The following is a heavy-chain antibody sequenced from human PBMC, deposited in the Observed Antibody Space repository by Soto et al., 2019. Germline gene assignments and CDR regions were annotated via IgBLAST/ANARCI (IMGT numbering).Heavy chain of an antibody. V-gene: IGHV3-30-3*01. CDR1: GFTFSSYA. CDR3: ARGGDFWSGSPPYYYYGMDV. Sequence: QVQLVESGGGVVQPGRSLRLSCAASGFTFSSYAMHWVRQAXXXXXXXXXXXXXDGSNKYYADSVKGRFTISRDNSKNTLYLQMNSLRAEDTXVYYXARGGDFWSGSPPYYYYGMDVWGQGTTVTVSS. J-gene: IGHJ6*02. D-gene: IGHD3-3*01. CDR2: XXXDGSNK.